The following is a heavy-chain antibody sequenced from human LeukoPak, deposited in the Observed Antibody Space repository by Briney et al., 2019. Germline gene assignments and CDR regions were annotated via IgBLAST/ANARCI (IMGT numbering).Heavy chain of an antibody. CDR3: AKAPWSYFYGMDV. Sequence: PGGSLRLSCAASGFTFSSYGMHWVRQAPGKGLEWVAVIWYDGSNKYYADSVKGRFTISRDNSKNTLYLQMNSLRAEDTAVYYCAKAPWSYFYGMDVWGQGTTVTVSS. D-gene: IGHD2-15*01. J-gene: IGHJ6*02. V-gene: IGHV3-33*06. CDR2: IWYDGSNK. CDR1: GFTFSSYG.